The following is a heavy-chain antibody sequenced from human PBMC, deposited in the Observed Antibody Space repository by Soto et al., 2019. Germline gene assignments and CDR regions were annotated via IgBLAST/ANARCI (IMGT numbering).Heavy chain of an antibody. CDR3: AKGGRQWLVTSDFNY. V-gene: IGHV3-30*18. Sequence: VQLVESGGGVVQPGRSLRLSSAASGFTFSDYAMHWVRQAPGKRLEWVAVVSHDGRNTHYADSVKGRFTISRDSSKNTVSLEMTSLRAEDTAVYYCAKGGRQWLVTSDFNYWGQGALVTVSS. D-gene: IGHD6-19*01. CDR1: GFTFSDYA. J-gene: IGHJ4*02. CDR2: VSHDGRNT.